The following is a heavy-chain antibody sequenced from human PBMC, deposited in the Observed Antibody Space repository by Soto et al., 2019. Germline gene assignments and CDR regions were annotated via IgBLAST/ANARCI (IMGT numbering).Heavy chain of an antibody. Sequence: GGSLRLSCAASGFTFSSYGMHWVRQAPGKGLEWVAVISYDGSNKYYADSVKGRFTISRDNSKNTLYLQMNSLRAEDTAVYYCARDKVQDYDFWSGYYMRPYGMDVWGQGTTVTVSS. D-gene: IGHD3-3*01. V-gene: IGHV3-30*03. J-gene: IGHJ6*02. CDR3: ARDKVQDYDFWSGYYMRPYGMDV. CDR1: GFTFSSYG. CDR2: ISYDGSNK.